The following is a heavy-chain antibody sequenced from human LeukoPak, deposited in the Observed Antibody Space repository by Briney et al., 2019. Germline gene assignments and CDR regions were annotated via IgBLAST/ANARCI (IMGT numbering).Heavy chain of an antibody. CDR1: GGSISSYY. CDR3: ARERVYYDSSEVYFDY. D-gene: IGHD3-22*01. V-gene: IGHV4-59*01. Sequence: PSETLSLTCTVSGGSISSYYGSWIRQPPGKGLEWIGYIYYSGSTNYNPSLKSRVTISVDTSKNQFSLKLSSVTAADTAVYYCARERVYYDSSEVYFDYWGQGTLVTVSS. CDR2: IYYSGST. J-gene: IGHJ4*02.